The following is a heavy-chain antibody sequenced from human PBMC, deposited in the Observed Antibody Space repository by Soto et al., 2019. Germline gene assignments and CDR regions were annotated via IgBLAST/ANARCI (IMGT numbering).Heavy chain of an antibody. CDR2: IIPIFGTA. J-gene: IGHJ6*02. V-gene: IGHV1-69*01. D-gene: IGHD4-17*01. CDR3: ARYRPLSTVTAGYYYGMDV. CDR1: GGTFSSYA. Sequence: QVQLVQSGAEVKKPGSSVKVSCKASGGTFSSYAISWVRQAPGQGLEWMGGIIPIFGTANYAQKFQGRVTITADEDTSTAYTELSSLRSEDTAVYYCARYRPLSTVTAGYYYGMDVWGQGTTVTVSS.